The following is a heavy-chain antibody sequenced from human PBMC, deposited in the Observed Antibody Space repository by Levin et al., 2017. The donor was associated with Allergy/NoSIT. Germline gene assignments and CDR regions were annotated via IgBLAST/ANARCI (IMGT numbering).Heavy chain of an antibody. CDR3: ARGGPPNYDYNWGSYRDGYFDY. CDR2: IRNKAHGGTT. Sequence: GESLKISCTGSGFTFGDYAMSWVRQAPGKGLEWVGFIRNKAHGGTTEYAASVKGRLTISRDDSKSIAYLQMNSLKTEDTAAYFCARGGPPNYDYNWGSYRDGYFDYWGQGTLVTVSS. D-gene: IGHD3-16*02. CDR1: GFTFGDYA. J-gene: IGHJ4*02. V-gene: IGHV3-49*04.